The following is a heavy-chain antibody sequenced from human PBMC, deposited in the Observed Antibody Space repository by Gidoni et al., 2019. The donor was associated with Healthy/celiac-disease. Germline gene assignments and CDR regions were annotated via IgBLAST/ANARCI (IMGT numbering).Heavy chain of an antibody. Sequence: QVTLKESGPVLVKHTETLTLTCTVPGFSLSNARMGVSWIRQSPGKALEWLAHIFSNDEKSYSTSLKSRLTISKDTSKSQVVLTMTNMDPVDTATYYCARSLYCGGDCYPKTYWYFDLWGRGTLVTVSS. CDR2: IFSNDEK. CDR1: GFSLSNARMG. CDR3: ARSLYCGGDCYPKTYWYFDL. D-gene: IGHD2-21*01. J-gene: IGHJ2*01. V-gene: IGHV2-26*01.